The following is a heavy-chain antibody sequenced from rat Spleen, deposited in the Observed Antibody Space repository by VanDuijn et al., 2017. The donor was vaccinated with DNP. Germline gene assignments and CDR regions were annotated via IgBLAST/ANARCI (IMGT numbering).Heavy chain of an antibody. J-gene: IGHJ2*01. Sequence: EVQLVESGGGLVQPGRSLKLSCAASGFTFNNYWMAWVRQAPTKGLEWVAYISYDGGSTYYGDSVKGRFTISRDNAKSTLYLQMNSLRSEDMATYYCARQLGDYWGQGVMVTVSS. CDR1: GFTFNNYW. CDR3: ARQLGDY. D-gene: IGHD5-1*01. V-gene: IGHV5-22*01. CDR2: ISYDGGST.